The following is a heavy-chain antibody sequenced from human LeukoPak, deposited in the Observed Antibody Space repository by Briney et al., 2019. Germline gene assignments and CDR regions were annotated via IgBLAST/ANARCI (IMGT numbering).Heavy chain of an antibody. CDR2: ISSSGSTI. J-gene: IGHJ5*02. V-gene: IGHV3-48*03. Sequence: GGSLRLSCAASEFIFSSYEMNWVRQAPGKGLEWVSFISSSGSTIYYADSVKGRFTISRDNAQNSLYLQMNSLKSEDTAVYFCARAMSLRYLDPWGQGTLVTVSS. CDR3: ARAMSLRYLDP. CDR1: EFIFSSYE. D-gene: IGHD2-2*02.